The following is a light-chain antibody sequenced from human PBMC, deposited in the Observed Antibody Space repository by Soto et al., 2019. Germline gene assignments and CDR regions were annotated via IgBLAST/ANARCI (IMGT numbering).Light chain of an antibody. V-gene: IGLV2-11*01. J-gene: IGLJ3*02. CDR2: DVN. CDR3: QSYDSSLSGWV. CDR1: SGDIGGYNY. Sequence: QSVLTQPRSVSGSPGQSVTISCTGASGDIGGYNYVSWYQHHPGKAPKLIIFDVNKRPSGVPDRFSGSKSGNTASLAITGLQAEDEADYYCQSYDSSLSGWVFGGGTKVTVL.